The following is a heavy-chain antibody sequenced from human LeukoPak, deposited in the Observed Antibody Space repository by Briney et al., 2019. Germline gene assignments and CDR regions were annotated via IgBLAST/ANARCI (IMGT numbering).Heavy chain of an antibody. V-gene: IGHV3-23*01. Sequence: QPGGSLRLSCAASGFTFSSYAMSWVRQAPGKGLEWVSAISGSGGSTYYADSVKGRFTISRDNSKNTLYLQMNSLRAEDTAVYYCAKGSNIAVVTAHQTWGQGTLVTVSS. CDR2: ISGSGGST. D-gene: IGHD2-21*02. CDR3: AKGSNIAVVTAHQT. CDR1: GFTFSSYA. J-gene: IGHJ4*02.